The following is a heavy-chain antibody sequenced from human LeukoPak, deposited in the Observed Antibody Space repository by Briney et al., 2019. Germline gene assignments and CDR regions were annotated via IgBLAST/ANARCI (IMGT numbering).Heavy chain of an antibody. CDR1: GDSISSYH. Sequence: ETLSLTCSVSGDSISSYHWSWIRQPPGKGLEWVSSISSSSSYIYYADSVKGRFTISRDNAKNSLYLQMNSLRAEDTAVYYCARDVSGSYPDYWGQGTLVTVSS. D-gene: IGHD1-26*01. V-gene: IGHV3-21*01. CDR2: ISSSSSYI. CDR3: ARDVSGSYPDY. J-gene: IGHJ4*02.